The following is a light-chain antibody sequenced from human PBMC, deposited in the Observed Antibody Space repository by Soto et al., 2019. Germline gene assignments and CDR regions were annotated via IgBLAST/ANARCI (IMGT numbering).Light chain of an antibody. J-gene: IGKJ1*01. CDR3: QQYNNWPPWT. V-gene: IGKV3-15*01. CDR1: QSVHNF. Sequence: EVVLTQSPATLSLSPGDRAALSCKASQSVHNFLAWYQQKPGQAPRLLIYGASTRAAGIPARFSGSGSGTEVTLTISSLQSEDFAVYYCQQYNNWPPWTFGQGTKVDI. CDR2: GAS.